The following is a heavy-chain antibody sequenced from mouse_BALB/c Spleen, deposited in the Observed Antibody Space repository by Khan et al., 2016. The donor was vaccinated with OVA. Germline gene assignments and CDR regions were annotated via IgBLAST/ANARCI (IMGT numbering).Heavy chain of an antibody. CDR2: ISSYYGDA. CDR3: ARERNDGYPYFDY. CDR1: GYTFTDYA. J-gene: IGHJ2*01. D-gene: IGHD2-3*01. V-gene: IGHV1S137*01. Sequence: QVQLKESGAELVRPGVSVKISCKGSGYTFTDYAMHWVKQSHAKSLEWIGVISSYYGDASYNQKFKGKATMTVDKSSSTAYMELARLTSEDSAIYYCARERNDGYPYFDYWGQGTTLTVSS.